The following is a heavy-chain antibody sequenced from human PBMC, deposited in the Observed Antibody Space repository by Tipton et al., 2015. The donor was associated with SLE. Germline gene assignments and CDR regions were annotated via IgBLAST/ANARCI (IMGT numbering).Heavy chain of an antibody. CDR1: GGSLSGDTYY. V-gene: IGHV4-61*02. J-gene: IGHJ6*03. CDR3: ARETEDTGWIHSRDYIYYYYYVDV. CDR2: IFTSGNT. Sequence: SLTCTVSGGSLSGDTYYWSWIRQPAGEGLEWIGRIFTSGNTNYNPSLKSRVTISVDTSKNQFSLELSSVTAADTAVYYCARETEDTGWIHSRDYIYYYYYVDVWGQGTTVTVSS. D-gene: IGHD6-19*01.